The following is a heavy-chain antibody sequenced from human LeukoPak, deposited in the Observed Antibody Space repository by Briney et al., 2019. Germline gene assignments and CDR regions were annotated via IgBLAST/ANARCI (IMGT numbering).Heavy chain of an antibody. CDR2: ISAYNGNT. CDR3: ARDRLRYFDWLLPLDNYYGMDV. J-gene: IGHJ6*04. Sequence: ASVKVSCKASGYTFTSYGICWVRQAPGQGLEWMGWISAYNGNTNYAQKLQGRVTMTTDTSTSTAYMELRSLRSDDTAVYYCARDRLRYFDWLLPLDNYYGMDVWGKGTTVTVSS. V-gene: IGHV1-18*04. CDR1: GYTFTSYG. D-gene: IGHD3-9*01.